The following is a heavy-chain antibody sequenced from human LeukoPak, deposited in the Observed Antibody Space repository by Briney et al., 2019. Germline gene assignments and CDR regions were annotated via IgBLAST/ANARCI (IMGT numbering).Heavy chain of an antibody. CDR2: ICGSGGST. J-gene: IGHJ4*01. D-gene: IGHD3-9*01. CDR3: AKLTYYDGLTGYYSSYYFDA. V-gene: IGHV3-23*01. CDR1: GFTFSSYA. Sequence: GGSLRLSCAASGFTFSSYAMSWVRQAPGKGLEWVSAICGSGGSTYYADSVKSRFTTSRDNSKNTLYLQMNSLRAEETGVYYCAKLTYYDGLTGYYSSYYFDAWGQGTLVTVSS.